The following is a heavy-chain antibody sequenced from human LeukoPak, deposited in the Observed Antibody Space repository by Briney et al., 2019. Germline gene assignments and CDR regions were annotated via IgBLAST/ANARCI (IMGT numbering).Heavy chain of an antibody. CDR3: ARGAAAAGIPKIDY. Sequence: PGGSLRLSCAASGFTFSSYFMNWVRQAPGKGLEWVSSISTSSNYICYAGSVKGRFTISRDNAKNSLYLQMNSLRAEDTAVYYCARGAAAAGIPKIDYWGQGTLVTVSS. D-gene: IGHD6-13*01. V-gene: IGHV3-21*01. CDR1: GFTFSSYF. J-gene: IGHJ4*02. CDR2: ISTSSNYI.